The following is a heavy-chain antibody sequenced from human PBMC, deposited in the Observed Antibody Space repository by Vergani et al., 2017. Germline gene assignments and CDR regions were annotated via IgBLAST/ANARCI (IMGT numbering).Heavy chain of an antibody. CDR3: ARLYGRDSSGSKYCDY. CDR1: GYSFTNYW. D-gene: IGHD3-22*01. V-gene: IGHV5-51*01. CDR2: IHPADSDT. J-gene: IGHJ4*02. Sequence: EVQLVQSGAEVKKPGESLKISCQISGYSFTNYWIGWVRQMPGKGLEWMGIIHPADSDTRYSSSFQGQVTISVDKSISTAYLQRSSLRASDSAMYYCARLYGRDSSGSKYCDYWGQGTLVTVSS.